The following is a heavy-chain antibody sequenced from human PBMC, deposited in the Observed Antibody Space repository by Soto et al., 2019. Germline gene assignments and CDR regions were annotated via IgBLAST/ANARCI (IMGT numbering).Heavy chain of an antibody. J-gene: IGHJ6*02. Sequence: GGSLRLSYAASGFTFSSYAMHWVRQAPGKGLEYVSAISSNGGSTYYANSVKGRFTISRDNSKNTLYLQMGSLRAEDMAVYYCARNIYDTYGMDVWGQGTTVTVSS. CDR2: ISSNGGST. CDR3: ARNIYDTYGMDV. V-gene: IGHV3-64*01. D-gene: IGHD3-3*01. CDR1: GFTFSSYA.